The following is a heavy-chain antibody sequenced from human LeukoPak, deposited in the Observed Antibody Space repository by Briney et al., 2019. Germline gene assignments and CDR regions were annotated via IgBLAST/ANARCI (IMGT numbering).Heavy chain of an antibody. Sequence: GGSLSLSCAASGLTVVNNYMSWVRQPQGKGLEWVAGLSGRGSSTYYADSVEGLFTISRNNSKNTLYLQINSLRAEDTAVYYCATTLLRASTYMDVWGKGTTVTVSS. J-gene: IGHJ6*03. CDR2: LSGRGSST. CDR3: ATTLLRASTYMDV. CDR1: GLTVVNNY. V-gene: IGHV3-23*01. D-gene: IGHD1-1*01.